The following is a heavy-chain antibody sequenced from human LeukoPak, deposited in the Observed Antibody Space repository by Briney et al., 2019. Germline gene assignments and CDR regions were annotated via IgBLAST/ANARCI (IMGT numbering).Heavy chain of an antibody. Sequence: GGSLRLSCAASGLTFNNAWMSWVRQTPGKGLEWVGRIKRKTDGGTTDYAAPVKGRFTISRDDSKNTLYLQMNSLKTEDTAVYYCTTRRPYFYDTSTYYFFDYWGQGTLVTVSS. V-gene: IGHV3-15*01. CDR2: IKRKTDGGTT. CDR1: GLTFNNAW. J-gene: IGHJ4*02. CDR3: TTRRPYFYDTSTYYFFDY. D-gene: IGHD3-22*01.